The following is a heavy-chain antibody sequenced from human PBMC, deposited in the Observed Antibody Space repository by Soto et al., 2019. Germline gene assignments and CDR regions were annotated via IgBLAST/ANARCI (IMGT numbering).Heavy chain of an antibody. CDR3: ARASEVVTPGGWFDP. D-gene: IGHD2-21*02. J-gene: IGHJ5*02. V-gene: IGHV1-46*01. CDR2: INPSGGST. Sequence: ASVNVDRHASGYTLTPHHIHSVRPGPGQGLEWMGIINPSGGSTSYAQKFQGRVTMTRDTSTSTVYMELSSLRSEDTAVYYCARASEVVTPGGWFDPWGQGTLVTVSS. CDR1: GYTLTPHH.